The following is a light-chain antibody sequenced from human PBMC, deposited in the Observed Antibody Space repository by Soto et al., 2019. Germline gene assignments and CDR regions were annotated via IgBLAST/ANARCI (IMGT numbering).Light chain of an antibody. CDR1: QTTNNH. CDR2: DAS. CDR3: QQYHLWPLT. Sequence: EIVLTQSPATLSVSPGERATLSCRASQTTNNHLVWYQQKPGQVPRLLIYDASTRGAGVPAGFSGSGSGTEFTLTISSLQSEDFAFYFCQQYHLWPLTFGGGTKVDIK. V-gene: IGKV3-15*01. J-gene: IGKJ4*01.